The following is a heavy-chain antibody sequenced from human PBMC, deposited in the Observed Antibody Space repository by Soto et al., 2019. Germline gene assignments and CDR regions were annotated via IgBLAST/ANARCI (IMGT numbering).Heavy chain of an antibody. CDR2: IYSGGST. V-gene: IGHV3-66*01. Sequence: GGSLRLSCAASGFTVISNYMSWVLQAPWKGLEWVSVIYSGGSTYYADSVKGRFTISRDNSKNTLYLQMNSLRAEDTAVYYCARASNNYSGLGFGELPYYDYWGQGTLVTVSS. CDR3: ARASNNYSGLGFGELPYYDY. J-gene: IGHJ4*02. CDR1: GFTVISNY. D-gene: IGHD3-10*01.